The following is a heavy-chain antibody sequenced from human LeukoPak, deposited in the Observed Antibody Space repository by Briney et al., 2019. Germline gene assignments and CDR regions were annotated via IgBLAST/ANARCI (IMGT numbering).Heavy chain of an antibody. CDR3: ARDGSGLEYCSSPNCRGVFDV. J-gene: IGHJ3*01. Sequence: PGGSLRPSCAAPGFTLRSNYIRGVRQAPGKGLAGVSVIYSGGSTYYADSVKGRFTISRDNAKNSMYLQMNSLRDEDTAVYYCARDGSGLEYCSSPNCRGVFDVWGQRTMVSVSS. CDR1: GFTLRSNY. CDR2: IYSGGST. D-gene: IGHD2-2*01. V-gene: IGHV3-53*01.